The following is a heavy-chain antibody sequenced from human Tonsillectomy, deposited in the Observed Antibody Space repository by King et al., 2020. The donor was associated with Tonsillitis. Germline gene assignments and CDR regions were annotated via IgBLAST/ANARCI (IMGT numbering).Heavy chain of an antibody. D-gene: IGHD2-21*01. Sequence: QLVQSGGGVVQPGRSLRLSCAASGFTFSSYGMHWVRQAPGKGLEWVAVIWYDGSNKYYADSVKGRFTISRDDSKNTLYLQMNSLRAEDTAVYYCARALHMDWGQGTLVTVSS. V-gene: IGHV3-33*01. CDR3: ARALHMD. CDR2: IWYDGSNK. J-gene: IGHJ4*02. CDR1: GFTFSSYG.